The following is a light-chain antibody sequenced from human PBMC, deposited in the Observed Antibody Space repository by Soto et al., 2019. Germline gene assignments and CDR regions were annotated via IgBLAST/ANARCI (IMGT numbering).Light chain of an antibody. Sequence: QCVLTQPASVSGSPGQSITISCTGTSSDVGAYNYVSWCQQHPGKAPKVIIYDVNNRPSGVSNRFSGSKSGNTASLTISGLQAEDEADYYCSSYTISNAWVFGGGTQLTVL. J-gene: IGLJ3*02. CDR1: SSDVGAYNY. CDR3: SSYTISNAWV. V-gene: IGLV2-14*01. CDR2: DVN.